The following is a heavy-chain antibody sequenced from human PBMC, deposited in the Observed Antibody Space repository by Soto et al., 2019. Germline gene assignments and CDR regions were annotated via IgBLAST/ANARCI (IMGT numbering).Heavy chain of an antibody. D-gene: IGHD2-2*01. J-gene: IGHJ4*02. Sequence: QITLKESGPTLVKPTQTLTLTCTFSGFSLSTTAEGVGWIRQPPGKALEWLALLYWDADDRYSPSLKSRLTITKDTSKNQVVLTMTNVDPVDTATYYCAHGSCSSADCYPNPYLDYWGQGILVTVSS. V-gene: IGHV2-5*02. CDR3: AHGSCSSADCYPNPYLDY. CDR1: GFSLSTTAEG. CDR2: LYWDADD.